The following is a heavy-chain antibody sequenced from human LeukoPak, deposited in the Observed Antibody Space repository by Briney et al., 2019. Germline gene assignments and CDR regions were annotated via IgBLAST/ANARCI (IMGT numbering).Heavy chain of an antibody. J-gene: IGHJ4*02. Sequence: SETLSLTCTVSGASLGTYYWTWIRQTPGKGLEWIGYVYHNGDTRYSPSLKSRVALSVDTSKNQFSLKLNSVTAADTAVYYCARAGYSGCDWGLWGQGAPVTVSS. D-gene: IGHD5-12*01. CDR3: ARAGYSGCDWGL. CDR2: VYHNGDT. V-gene: IGHV4-59*01. CDR1: GASLGTYY.